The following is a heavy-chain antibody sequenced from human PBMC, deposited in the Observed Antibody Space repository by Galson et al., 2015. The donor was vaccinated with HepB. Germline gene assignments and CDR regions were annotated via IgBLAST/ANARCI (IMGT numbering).Heavy chain of an antibody. CDR3: ARDHEDYGGNGSTLYYYYGMDV. Sequence: SVKVSCKASGYTFTSYGISWVRQAPGQGLEWMGWISAYNGNTNYAQKLQGRVTMTTDTSTSTAYMELRSLRSDDTAVYYCARDHEDYGGNGSTLYYYYGMDVWGQGTTVTVSS. V-gene: IGHV1-18*04. D-gene: IGHD4-23*01. CDR1: GYTFTSYG. J-gene: IGHJ6*02. CDR2: ISAYNGNT.